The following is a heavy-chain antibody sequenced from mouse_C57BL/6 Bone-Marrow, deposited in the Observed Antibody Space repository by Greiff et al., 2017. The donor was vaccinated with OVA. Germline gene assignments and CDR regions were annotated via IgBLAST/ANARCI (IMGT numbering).Heavy chain of an antibody. CDR1: GYSITSGYY. J-gene: IGHJ3*01. V-gene: IGHV3-6*01. CDR2: ISYDGSN. Sequence: EVKLMESGPGLVKPSQSLSLTCSVTGYSITSGYYWNWIRQFPGNKLEWMGYISYDGSNNYNPSLKNRISITRDTSKNQFFLKLNSVTTEDTATYYCARDGYYGSSSFAYWGQGTLVTVSA. D-gene: IGHD1-1*01. CDR3: ARDGYYGSSSFAY.